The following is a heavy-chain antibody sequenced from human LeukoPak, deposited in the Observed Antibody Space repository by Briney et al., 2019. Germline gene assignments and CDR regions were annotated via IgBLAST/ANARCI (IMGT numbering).Heavy chain of an antibody. CDR1: GYTFTGYY. CDR2: INPNSGGT. J-gene: IGHJ4*02. D-gene: IGHD6-19*01. Sequence: ASVKVSCKASGYTFTGYYMHWVRQAPGQGLEWMGWINPNSGGTNYAQKFQGRVTMTRDTSTSTLYMELSSLRSEDTAVYYCARSDRTRYSSGCGIDYWGQGTLVTVSS. V-gene: IGHV1-2*02. CDR3: ARSDRTRYSSGCGIDY.